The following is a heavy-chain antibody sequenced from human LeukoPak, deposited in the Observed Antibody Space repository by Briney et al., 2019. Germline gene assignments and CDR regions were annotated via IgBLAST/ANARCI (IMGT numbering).Heavy chain of an antibody. D-gene: IGHD3-10*01. CDR2: ISGSGGST. J-gene: IGHJ6*02. CDR3: AKDVGFYYYYGMDV. Sequence: PGGSLRLSCAASGFTFSSYAMSWVRQAPGKGLEWVSAISGSGGSTYYADSVKGRFTISRDNSKNTLYLQMNSLRAEDTAVYYCAKDVGFYYYYGMDVWGQGTTVTVSS. V-gene: IGHV3-23*01. CDR1: GFTFSSYA.